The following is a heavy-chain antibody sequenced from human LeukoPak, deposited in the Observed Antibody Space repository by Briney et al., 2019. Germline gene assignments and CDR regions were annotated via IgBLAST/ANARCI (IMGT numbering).Heavy chain of an antibody. J-gene: IGHJ3*02. D-gene: IGHD4-23*01. CDR2: TYTSGRT. CDR3: ARGSEVVTPHDAFDI. V-gene: IGHV4-4*07. Sequence: SETLSLTCTVSGVSISSYYWSWIRQPAGNGLEWIGRTYTSGRTNYNPSLKSRVSMLVDTSKTQFSLKLSSVTAADTAVYYCARGSEVVTPHDAFDIWGQGTMVTVSS. CDR1: GVSISSYY.